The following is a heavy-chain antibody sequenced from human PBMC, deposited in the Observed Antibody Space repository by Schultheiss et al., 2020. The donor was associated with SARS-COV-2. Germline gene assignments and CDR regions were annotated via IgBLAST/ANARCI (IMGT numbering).Heavy chain of an antibody. J-gene: IGHJ6*02. V-gene: IGHV4-61*05. CDR1: GGSISSSSYY. Sequence: SETLSLTCTVSGGSISSSSYYWGWIRQSPGKGLEWIGYIYKSGGTNYNPSLKSRVTISVDTSKNQFSLKLNSMTAADTAVYYCATLRGYSYGYVYDMDVWGQGTTVTVSS. D-gene: IGHD5-18*01. CDR3: ATLRGYSYGYVYDMDV. CDR2: IYKSGGT.